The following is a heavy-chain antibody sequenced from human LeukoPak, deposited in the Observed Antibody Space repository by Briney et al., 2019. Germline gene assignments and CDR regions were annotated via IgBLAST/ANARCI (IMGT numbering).Heavy chain of an antibody. J-gene: IGHJ3*02. Sequence: SETLSLTCTVSGGSIRSYYWNWIRQPPGKGLEWIGSIYYSGSTYYNPSLKSRVTISVDTSKNQFSLKLSSVTAADTAVYYCARWMARQDAFDIWGQGTMVTVSS. CDR1: GGSIRSYY. CDR3: ARWMARQDAFDI. V-gene: IGHV4-59*12. CDR2: IYYSGST. D-gene: IGHD5-24*01.